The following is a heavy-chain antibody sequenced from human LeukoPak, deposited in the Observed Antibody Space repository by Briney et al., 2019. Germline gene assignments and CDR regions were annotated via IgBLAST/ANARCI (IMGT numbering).Heavy chain of an antibody. D-gene: IGHD3-3*01. CDR1: GGSISSYS. V-gene: IGHV4-59*01. Sequence: SETLSLXCTASGGSISSYSWCWIRQPPGKGLEWMGYKSYSGSTNYNPSLKNRVTISVDTSKRQISLTLNSVTAADTAVYYCVRDGGEWLPDYWGQGILVTVSS. CDR3: VRDGGEWLPDY. CDR2: KSYSGST. J-gene: IGHJ4*02.